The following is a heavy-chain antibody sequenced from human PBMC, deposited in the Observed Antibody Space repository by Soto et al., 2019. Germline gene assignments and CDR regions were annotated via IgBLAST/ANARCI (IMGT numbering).Heavy chain of an antibody. CDR3: ARGRYDYIWGSYRYTESYYYYYMDV. V-gene: IGHV1-8*01. J-gene: IGHJ6*03. D-gene: IGHD3-16*02. CDR2: MNPNSGNT. Sequence: ASVKVSCKASGYTFTSYDINWVRQATGQGLEWMGWMNPNSGNTGYAQKFQGRVTMTRNTSISTAYMELSSLRSEDTAVYYCARGRYDYIWGSYRYTESYYYYYMDVWGKGTTVTVSS. CDR1: GYTFTSYD.